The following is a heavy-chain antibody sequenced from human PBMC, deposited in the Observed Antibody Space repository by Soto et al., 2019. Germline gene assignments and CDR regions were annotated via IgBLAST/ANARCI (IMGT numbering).Heavy chain of an antibody. V-gene: IGHV4-59*11. D-gene: IGHD6-19*01. CDR2: IYYSGST. J-gene: IGHJ4*02. CDR1: GGSISSHY. CDR3: ARSGSGWYSAAYDY. Sequence: PSETLSLTCTVSGGSISSHYWSWIRQPPGKGLEWIGYIYYSGSTNYNPSLKSRVTISVDTSENHFSLELSSVTAADTAVYYCARSGSGWYSAAYDYWGQGTLVTVSS.